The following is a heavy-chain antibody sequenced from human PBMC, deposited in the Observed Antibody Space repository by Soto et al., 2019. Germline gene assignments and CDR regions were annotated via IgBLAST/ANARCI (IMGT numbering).Heavy chain of an antibody. J-gene: IGHJ4*02. CDR1: GFIFSSFT. V-gene: IGHV3-21*01. CDR3: VRGDDRVD. D-gene: IGHD1-1*01. CDR2: ISKSSSLI. Sequence: EVQLVESGGGLVKPGGSLRLSCVGSGFIFSSFTMTWVRQVPGMGLQYLASISKSSSLIYYADSVRGRFIISRDNSKDSVFLQMYSLRAEDTAMYYCVRGDDRVDWGQGTLVTVSS.